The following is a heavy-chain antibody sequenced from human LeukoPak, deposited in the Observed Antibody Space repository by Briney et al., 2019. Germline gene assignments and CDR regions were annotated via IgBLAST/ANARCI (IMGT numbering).Heavy chain of an antibody. V-gene: IGHV3-23*01. CDR3: AKAKGAIRLGELSLIY. Sequence: GGSLRLSCAASGFTFSSYAMSWVRQAPGKGLEWVSAISGSGGSTYYADSVKGRFTISRGNSKNTLYLQMNSLRAEDTAVYYCAKAKGAIRLGELSLIYWGQGTLVTVSS. D-gene: IGHD3-16*02. CDR1: GFTFSSYA. J-gene: IGHJ4*02. CDR2: ISGSGGST.